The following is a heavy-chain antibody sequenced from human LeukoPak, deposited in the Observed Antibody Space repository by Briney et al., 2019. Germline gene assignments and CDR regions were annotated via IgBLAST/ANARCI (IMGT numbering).Heavy chain of an antibody. Sequence: GASVKVSCKASGYTFTSYDINWVRQATGQGLEWMGWMNPNSGNTGYAQKFQGRVTMTRNTSISTAYMELSSLRSEDTAVYYCARERITIFGVGPWGYTDVWGKGTTVTVSS. CDR1: GYTFTSYD. V-gene: IGHV1-8*01. CDR2: MNPNSGNT. CDR3: ARERITIFGVGPWGYTDV. J-gene: IGHJ6*03. D-gene: IGHD3-3*01.